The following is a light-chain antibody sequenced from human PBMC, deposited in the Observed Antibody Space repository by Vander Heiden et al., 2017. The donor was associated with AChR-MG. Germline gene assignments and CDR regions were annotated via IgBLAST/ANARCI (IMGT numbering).Light chain of an antibody. J-gene: IGLJ3*02. CDR2: QDN. V-gene: IGLV3-1*01. Sequence: SYGLTQPPSVSVSPGQTASITCSGDKLGPKYACWYQQKPGQSPVLVIYQDNKRPSGIPERFSSSNSGNTATLTISGTQAMDEADYYCQAWDTSTAVFGGGTKLTVL. CDR1: KLGPKY. CDR3: QAWDTSTAV.